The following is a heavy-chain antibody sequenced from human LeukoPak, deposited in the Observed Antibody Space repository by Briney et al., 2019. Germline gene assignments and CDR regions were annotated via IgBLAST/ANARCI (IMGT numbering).Heavy chain of an antibody. D-gene: IGHD6-13*01. CDR1: GASFSGSTYY. CDR2: IYYSGST. Sequence: SETLSLTCTVSGASFSGSTYYWGWIRQPPGKGLEWIGSIYYSGSTYYNPSLKSRVTMSVDTSKNQFSLKLSSVTAADTAVYYCARHAGGISATGTRPFDYWGQGTLVTVSS. CDR3: ARHAGGISATGTRPFDY. V-gene: IGHV4-39*01. J-gene: IGHJ4*02.